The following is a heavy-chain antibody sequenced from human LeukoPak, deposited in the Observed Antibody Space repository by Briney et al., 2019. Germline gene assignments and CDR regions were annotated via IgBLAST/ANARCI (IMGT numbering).Heavy chain of an antibody. CDR1: GYRFSNYW. D-gene: IGHD3-10*01. V-gene: IGHV5-51*01. CDR3: ARHRGLRFEGGGYFFDY. J-gene: IGHJ4*02. CDR2: IFPTDSDT. Sequence: GDSLKISCQGSGYRFSNYWIAWVRQKPGKGLEWMGIIFPTDSDTRYSPSFLGQVSISADTSIGAAYLQWSSLKASDTAIYYCARHRGLRFEGGGYFFDYWGQGTLVTVSS.